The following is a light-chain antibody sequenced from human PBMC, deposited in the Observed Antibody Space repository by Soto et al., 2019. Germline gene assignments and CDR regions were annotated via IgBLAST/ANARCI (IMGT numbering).Light chain of an antibody. CDR2: DAS. CDR3: QQYHIYSGT. Sequence: DIQRTQAPSTLSASVGDRVIITCRASQSISDYLAWYQQKPGKAPKLLIYDASNLESGVPSRFSGSGSATEFTLTINSLQPDDFAPYYCQQYHIYSGTFGQGTKVDIK. CDR1: QSISDY. J-gene: IGKJ1*01. V-gene: IGKV1-5*01.